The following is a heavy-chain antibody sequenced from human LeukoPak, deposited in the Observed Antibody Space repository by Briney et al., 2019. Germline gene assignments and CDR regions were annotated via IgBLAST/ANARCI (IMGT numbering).Heavy chain of an antibody. Sequence: ASVKVSCKASGYTFTSSDINWVRQATGQGLEWMGWMNPNSGNTGYAQKFQGRVTLTRDTSISTAYMELTSLRSEDTAVYYCARTLSRLNHYGDSAADSWGPGTLVTVSS. CDR2: MNPNSGNT. V-gene: IGHV1-8*01. CDR3: ARTLSRLNHYGDSAADS. D-gene: IGHD4-17*01. J-gene: IGHJ4*02. CDR1: GYTFTSSD.